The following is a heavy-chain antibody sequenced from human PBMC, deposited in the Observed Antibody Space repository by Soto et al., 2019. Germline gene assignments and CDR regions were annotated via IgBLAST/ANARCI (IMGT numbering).Heavy chain of an antibody. J-gene: IGHJ6*03. V-gene: IGHV4-34*01. CDR2: INHSGST. D-gene: IGHD2-2*02. Sequence: PSETLSLTCAVYGGSFSGYYWSWIRQPPGKGLEWIGEINHSGSTNYNPSLKSRVTISVDTSKNQFSLKLSSVTAADTAVYYCARGLEAGQLLYYYYYYMDVWGKGTTVTVSS. CDR3: ARGLEAGQLLYYYYYYMDV. CDR1: GGSFSGYY.